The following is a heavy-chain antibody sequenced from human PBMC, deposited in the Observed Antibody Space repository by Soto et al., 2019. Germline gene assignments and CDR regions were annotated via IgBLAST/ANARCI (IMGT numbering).Heavy chain of an antibody. J-gene: IGHJ5*02. Sequence: ASVKVSCKASTNTFTNYGFNWVRQAPGQGLEWMGWISAYNGNTIYAQKIRGRVTMTTDTSTSTVYMEVRSLRSDDTAMYYCARDDNSAPSDPWGQGTLVTVSS. V-gene: IGHV1-18*04. CDR2: ISAYNGNT. CDR1: TNTFTNYG. D-gene: IGHD1-1*01. CDR3: ARDDNSAPSDP.